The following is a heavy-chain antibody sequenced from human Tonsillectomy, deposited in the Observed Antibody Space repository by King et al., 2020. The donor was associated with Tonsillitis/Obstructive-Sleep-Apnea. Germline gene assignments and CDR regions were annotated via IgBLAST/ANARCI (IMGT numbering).Heavy chain of an antibody. V-gene: IGHV1-8*01. CDR1: GYTFTSYD. D-gene: IGHD3-10*01. CDR3: ARGRYYYGSGSYSWFDP. Sequence: QLVESGAEVKKPGASVKVSCKASGYTFTSYDINWVRQATGQGLEWMGWMNPNSGNTGYAQKFQGRVTMTRNTSISTAYMELSSLRSEDTAVYYCARGRYYYGSGSYSWFDPWGQGTLVTVSS. J-gene: IGHJ5*02. CDR2: MNPNSGNT.